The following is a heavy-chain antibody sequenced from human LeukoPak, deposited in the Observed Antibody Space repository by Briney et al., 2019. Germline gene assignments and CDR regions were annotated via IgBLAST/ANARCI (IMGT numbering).Heavy chain of an antibody. Sequence: SETLSLTCTVSLDSTTSNFWSWVRQPPGKGLEWIGEIHRSGSPNYNPSLQSRVTISIDRSRNQIVLGLSSVTAADTAVYYCARLSPSSSWPDGQVDYWGQGTLVTVSS. CDR2: IHRSGSP. CDR1: LDSTTSNF. J-gene: IGHJ4*02. CDR3: ARLSPSSSWPDGQVDY. V-gene: IGHV4-4*02. D-gene: IGHD6-13*01.